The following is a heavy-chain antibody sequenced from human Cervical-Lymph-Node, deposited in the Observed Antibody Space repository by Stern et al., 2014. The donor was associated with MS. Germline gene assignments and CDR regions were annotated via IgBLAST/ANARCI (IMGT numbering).Heavy chain of an antibody. CDR2: IYPGESDT. J-gene: IGHJ4*02. CDR3: ARRYYGLNAPGPADY. V-gene: IGHV5-51*01. Sequence: EVQLEESGAEVKKPGESLKISCKGSGYSFTSYWIGWVRQMPGQSLEWMGIIYPGESDTRYSQSFQGQVTISADKSISTAYLQWSSLKASDTAMYYCARRYYGLNAPGPADYWGQGTLVTVSS. CDR1: GYSFTSYW. D-gene: IGHD3-10*01.